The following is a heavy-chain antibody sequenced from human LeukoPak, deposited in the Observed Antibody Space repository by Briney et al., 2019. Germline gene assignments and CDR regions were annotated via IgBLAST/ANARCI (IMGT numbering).Heavy chain of an antibody. V-gene: IGHV3-43*01. J-gene: IGHJ6*04. CDR1: GFTFDDYT. CDR2: ISWDGGST. Sequence: GGSLRLSCAASGFTFDDYTMHWVRQAPGKGLEWVSLISWDGGSTYYADSVKGRFTISRDNSKNSLYLQVNSLRTEDTALYYCAKDMRPYCSGGSCYSAVDVWGKGTTVTISS. CDR3: AKDMRPYCSGGSCYSAVDV. D-gene: IGHD2-15*01.